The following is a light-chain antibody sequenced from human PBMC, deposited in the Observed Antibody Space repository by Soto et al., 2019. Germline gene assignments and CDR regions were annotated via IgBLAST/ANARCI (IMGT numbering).Light chain of an antibody. CDR2: DAS. V-gene: IGKV1-5*01. Sequence: DIQMSQSPSTLSSSVGDRVTITWRASQSISSWLAWYKQKPGKAPKLLSYDASSLESGVPSRFRGSGSGTEFTLTISSLKPDDFETYYCQQYESLPLTFGQGTKVDIK. J-gene: IGKJ1*01. CDR3: QQYESLPLT. CDR1: QSISSW.